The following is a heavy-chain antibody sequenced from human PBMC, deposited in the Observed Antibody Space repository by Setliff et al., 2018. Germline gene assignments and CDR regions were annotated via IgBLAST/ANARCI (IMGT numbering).Heavy chain of an antibody. J-gene: IGHJ4*02. CDR2: ISSSSSYI. CDR1: GFTFNSYS. Sequence: PGGSLRLSCAASGFTFNSYSMNWVRQAPGKGLEWVSSISSSSSYIYYADSVKGRFTISRDNAKNSLYLQMNSLRAEDTAVYYCARGPGRYFDWFPDYWGQGTLVTVSS. V-gene: IGHV3-21*01. CDR3: ARGPGRYFDWFPDY. D-gene: IGHD3-9*01.